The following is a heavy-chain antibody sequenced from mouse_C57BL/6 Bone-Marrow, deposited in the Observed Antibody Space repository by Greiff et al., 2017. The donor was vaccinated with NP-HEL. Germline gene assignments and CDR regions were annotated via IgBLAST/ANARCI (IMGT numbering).Heavy chain of an antibody. Sequence: SGPGILQPSQTLSLTCSFSGFSLSTFGMGVGWIRQPSGKGLEWLAHIWWDDAKYYNPALKSRLTISKDTSKNQVFLKIANVDTADTATYYCARSYYGRWYFDVWGTGTTVTVSS. CDR2: IWWDDAK. D-gene: IGHD1-1*01. J-gene: IGHJ1*03. CDR1: GFSLSTFGMG. CDR3: ARSYYGRWYFDV. V-gene: IGHV8-8*01.